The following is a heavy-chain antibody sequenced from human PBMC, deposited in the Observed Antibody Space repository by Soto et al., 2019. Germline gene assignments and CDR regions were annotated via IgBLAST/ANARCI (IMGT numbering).Heavy chain of an antibody. V-gene: IGHV3-30*18. CDR2: ISYDGSDE. J-gene: IGHJ4*02. CDR1: GFTFSSYG. CDR3: AKDISPIAAVADF. Sequence: QVQLVESGGGVVQPGRSLRLSCSASGFTFSSYGTLWVRQAPGRGLEWVALISYDGSDEYIADSVKGRFTISRDNSKNTLYLQMNSLRSEDTAVYYCAKDISPIAAVADFWGQGTLLTVSS. D-gene: IGHD6-13*01.